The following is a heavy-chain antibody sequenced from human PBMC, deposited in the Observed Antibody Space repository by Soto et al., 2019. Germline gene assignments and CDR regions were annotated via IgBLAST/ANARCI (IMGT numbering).Heavy chain of an antibody. Sequence: GGSLRLSCAASGFTFSSYGMHWVRQAPGKGLEWVAVISYDGSNKYYADSVKGRFTISRDNSKNTLYLQMNSLRAEDTAVYYCAKDEAWVVTANIFNYWGQGTLVTVSS. CDR3: AKDEAWVVTANIFNY. D-gene: IGHD2-21*02. V-gene: IGHV3-30*18. J-gene: IGHJ4*02. CDR2: ISYDGSNK. CDR1: GFTFSSYG.